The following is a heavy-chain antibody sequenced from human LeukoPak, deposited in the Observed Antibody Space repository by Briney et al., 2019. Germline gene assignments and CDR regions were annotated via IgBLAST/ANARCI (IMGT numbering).Heavy chain of an antibody. D-gene: IGHD6-13*01. CDR1: GYTFTSYG. CDR3: ARRRRSSSYLLDY. Sequence: GASVKVSCKASGYTFTSYGINWVRQATGQGLEWMGWMNPNSGNTGYAQKFQGRVTITRNTSISTAYMELSSLRSEDTAVYYCARRRRSSSYLLDYWGQATLVTVSS. CDR2: MNPNSGNT. V-gene: IGHV1-8*03. J-gene: IGHJ4*02.